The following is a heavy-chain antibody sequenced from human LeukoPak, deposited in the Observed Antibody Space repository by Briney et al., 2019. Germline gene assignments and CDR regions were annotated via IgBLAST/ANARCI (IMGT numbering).Heavy chain of an antibody. Sequence: GGSLRLSCAAAGFTFSNYAMTWVRQAPGKGLEWVSSISGSGGSTYYADSVKGRFTISRDNSKNTLYLQMNSLRAEDTAVYYCAKSSSPIAVAKFDYWGQGTLVTVSS. CDR1: GFTFSNYA. D-gene: IGHD6-19*01. J-gene: IGHJ4*02. CDR3: AKSSSPIAVAKFDY. V-gene: IGHV3-23*01. CDR2: ISGSGGST.